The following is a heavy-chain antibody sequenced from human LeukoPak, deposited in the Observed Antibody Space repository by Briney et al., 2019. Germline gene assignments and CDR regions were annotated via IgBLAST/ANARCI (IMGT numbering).Heavy chain of an antibody. V-gene: IGHV3-23*01. CDR2: ISVSGGST. CDR3: TRWIGVITHRLHYFGG. D-gene: IGHD3-22*01. J-gene: IGHJ4*02. Sequence: GGSPRHSSAPSRVTFCSYTMSRGSEAPRKGLGCVSAISVSGGSTYSADSVKGGFTISRDNSKNTLYLQMNSLRAEDTAVYYCTRWIGVITHRLHYFGGWGQGALVTVSS. CDR1: RVTFCSYT.